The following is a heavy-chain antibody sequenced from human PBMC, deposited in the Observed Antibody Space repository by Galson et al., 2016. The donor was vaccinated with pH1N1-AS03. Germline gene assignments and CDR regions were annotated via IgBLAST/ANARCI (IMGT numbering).Heavy chain of an antibody. Sequence: SVKVSCKASGGTFSTYGISWVRQATGQGLEWMGGIITIFGTTNYAQKFQGRVTITADESTSTAYLDLSCLRSEDTAVYYCAREGVLSDRAFNYYGMDVWGQGTTVSVSS. CDR1: GGTFSTYG. J-gene: IGHJ6*02. D-gene: IGHD3-16*01. CDR2: IITIFGTT. V-gene: IGHV1-69*13. CDR3: AREGVLSDRAFNYYGMDV.